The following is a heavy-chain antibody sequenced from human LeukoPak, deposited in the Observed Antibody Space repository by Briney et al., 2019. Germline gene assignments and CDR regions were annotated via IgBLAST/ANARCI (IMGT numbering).Heavy chain of an antibody. D-gene: IGHD6-13*01. J-gene: IGHJ4*02. CDR1: GFTFSSYA. Sequence: GGSLRLSCAASGFTFSSYAMSWVRQAPGKGLEWVSAISGSGGSTYYADSVKGRFTISRDNSKNTLYLQMNSLRAEDTAVYYCAKSTPGAAGSLYAMGGSFDYWGQGTLVTVSS. V-gene: IGHV3-23*01. CDR2: ISGSGGST. CDR3: AKSTPGAAGSLYAMGGSFDY.